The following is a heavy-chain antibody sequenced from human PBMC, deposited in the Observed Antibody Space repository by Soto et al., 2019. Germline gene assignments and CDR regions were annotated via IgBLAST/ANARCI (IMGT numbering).Heavy chain of an antibody. Sequence: EVLLVESGGGLVQPGVSLRLSCTASGFTFSSYEMNWVRQAPGKGLEWISYISTSGRTIFDAGSVKGRFTISRDNTRNTLFLQMDSLRPEDTAVYYCARQPAHVYEASPKWFDPWGQVTLVIVSS. V-gene: IGHV3-48*03. D-gene: IGHD3-16*01. J-gene: IGHJ5*02. CDR2: ISTSGRTI. CDR3: ARQPAHVYEASPKWFDP. CDR1: GFTFSSYE.